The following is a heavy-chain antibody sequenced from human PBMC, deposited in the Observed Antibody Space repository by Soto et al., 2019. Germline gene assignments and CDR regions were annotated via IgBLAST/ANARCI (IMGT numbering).Heavy chain of an antibody. D-gene: IGHD6-13*01. V-gene: IGHV4-59*13. CDR1: GGSISNYY. CDR3: AREPPAAGENWFDP. CDR2: IYYSGST. J-gene: IGHJ5*02. Sequence: PSETLSLTCTVSGGSISNYYWSWIRQPPGKGLEWIGYIYYSGSTNYNPSLKSRVTISVDTSKNQFSLKLTSVTAADTAVYYCAREPPAAGENWFDPWGQGTLVTVSS.